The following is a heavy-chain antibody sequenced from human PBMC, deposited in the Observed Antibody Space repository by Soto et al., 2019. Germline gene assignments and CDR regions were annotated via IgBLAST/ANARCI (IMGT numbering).Heavy chain of an antibody. CDR2: ISSSSSYI. Sequence: GGSLRLSCAASGFTFSSYSMNWVRQAPGKGLEWVSSISSSSSYIYYADSVKGRFTISRDNAKNSLYLQMNSLRAEDTAVYYCARDSNDSSGYYVVYYYYYGMDVWGQGTTVTVSS. D-gene: IGHD3-22*01. J-gene: IGHJ6*02. CDR1: GFTFSSYS. V-gene: IGHV3-21*01. CDR3: ARDSNDSSGYYVVYYYYYGMDV.